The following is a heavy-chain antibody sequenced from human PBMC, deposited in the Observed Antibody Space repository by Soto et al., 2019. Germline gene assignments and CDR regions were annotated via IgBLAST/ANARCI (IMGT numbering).Heavy chain of an antibody. CDR3: ARSGRSLNLSEIDS. D-gene: IGHD1-26*01. CDR1: AYTFTNYG. Sequence: QVQLVQSGGEVKKPGASVKVSCKASAYTFTNYGISWVRQAPGQGLEWMGWISAYNGNINYAQKFRGRVTKNTDKSPSSAYLEVRSLSSDDTAVYYCARSGRSLNLSEIDSLGQGTLVTVSS. V-gene: IGHV1-18*01. CDR2: ISAYNGNI. J-gene: IGHJ4*02.